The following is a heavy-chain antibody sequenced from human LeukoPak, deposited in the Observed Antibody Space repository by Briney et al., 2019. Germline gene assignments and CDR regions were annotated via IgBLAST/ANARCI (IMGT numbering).Heavy chain of an antibody. CDR2: IYYSGST. CDR1: GGSISSSY. D-gene: IGHD3-3*01. J-gene: IGHJ6*03. V-gene: IGHV4-59*01. Sequence: SETLSLTCTVSGGSISSSYWSWIRQPPGKGLEWIGYIYYSGSTNYNPSLKSRVTISVDTSKNQFSLKLNSVTAADTAVYYCARALRFLEWLPPGGDYMDVWGKGTTVTVSS. CDR3: ARALRFLEWLPPGGDYMDV.